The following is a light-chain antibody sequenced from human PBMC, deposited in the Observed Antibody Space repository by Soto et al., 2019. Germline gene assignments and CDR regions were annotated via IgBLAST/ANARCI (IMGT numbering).Light chain of an antibody. CDR2: DVS. CDR1: SSDVGAYNY. J-gene: IGLJ2*01. V-gene: IGLV2-14*03. CDR3: SSYTSTKTLL. Sequence: QSALTQPASVSGSPGQSIAISCTGTSSDVGAYNYVSWYQQHPGKAPKLMIHDVSNRPSGISDRFSGSKSGNTASLTISGLQAEDEADYYCSSYTSTKTLLFGGGSKL.